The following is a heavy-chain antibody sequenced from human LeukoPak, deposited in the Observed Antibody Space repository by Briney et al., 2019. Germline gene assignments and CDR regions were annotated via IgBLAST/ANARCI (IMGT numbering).Heavy chain of an antibody. D-gene: IGHD1-1*01. Sequence: GGSLRLSCAASGFTVSSNYMSWVRQAPGKGLEWVSYIGSSGSTIYYADSVKGRFTISRDNAKNSLYLQMNSLTAEDTAVYYCARELNGAFDPWGQGTLVTVSS. CDR2: IGSSGSTI. J-gene: IGHJ5*02. CDR1: GFTVSSNY. CDR3: ARELNGAFDP. V-gene: IGHV3-11*04.